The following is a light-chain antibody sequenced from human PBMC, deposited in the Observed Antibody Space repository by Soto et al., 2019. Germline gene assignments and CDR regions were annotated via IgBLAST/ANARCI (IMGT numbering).Light chain of an antibody. CDR1: QVITNY. V-gene: IGKV1-27*01. Sequence: DIQMTQSPSSLYASVGDRVTITCRASQVITNYLAWYQQKPGKVPKLLIYAASTLQSGVPSRFSGSGSGTYFTLPISSLQPEDVATYYCQRYDSAPTWTFGQGTKVQIK. J-gene: IGKJ1*01. CDR2: AAS. CDR3: QRYDSAPTWT.